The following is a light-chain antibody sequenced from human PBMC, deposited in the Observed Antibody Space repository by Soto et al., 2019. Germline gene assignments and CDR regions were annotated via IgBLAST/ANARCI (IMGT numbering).Light chain of an antibody. CDR3: LHDYDYPLT. Sequence: DIQMTQSPSSLSASVGDRVTITCRASQSISNYLNWYQQKPGKAPKPLIYGTSSLQSGVPSRFSGSGSGTDFTLTISSLQPEDFATYYCLHDYDYPLTFGPGTKVDIK. J-gene: IGKJ1*01. CDR2: GTS. CDR1: QSISNY. V-gene: IGKV1-39*01.